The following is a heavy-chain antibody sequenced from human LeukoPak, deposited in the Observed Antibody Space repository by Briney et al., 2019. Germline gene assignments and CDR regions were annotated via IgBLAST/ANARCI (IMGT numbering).Heavy chain of an antibody. Sequence: PGGSLRLSCAASGFTFSNHAMTGVRQAPGKGLEWVAAIYGSGDSTFYADSVTGRFTISRDNSKNTLYLHMNSRRVEDSAIYYCAKDRTAVPLAYWYFDLWGRGTLVTVSS. J-gene: IGHJ2*01. CDR1: GFTFSNHA. V-gene: IGHV3-23*01. CDR3: AKDRTAVPLAYWYFDL. CDR2: IYGSGDST. D-gene: IGHD2-2*01.